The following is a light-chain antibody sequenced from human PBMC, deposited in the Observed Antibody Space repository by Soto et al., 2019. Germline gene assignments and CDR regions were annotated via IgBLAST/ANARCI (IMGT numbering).Light chain of an antibody. CDR1: QSVSSY. CDR2: DAS. CDR3: QQRSHWPPA. V-gene: IGKV3-11*01. Sequence: EIVLTQSPATLSLSPGERATLSCRASQSVSSYLAWSQQKPGQAPRLLIYDASNRATGIPARFSGSGSGTDFALTISSLEPEDFAVYYCQQRSHWPPAFGQGTKVEIK. J-gene: IGKJ2*01.